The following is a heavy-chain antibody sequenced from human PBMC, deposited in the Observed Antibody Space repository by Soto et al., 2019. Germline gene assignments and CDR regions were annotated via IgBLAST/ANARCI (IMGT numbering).Heavy chain of an antibody. Sequence: QLQLQESGPGLVKPSETLSLTCTVSGGSISSSSYYWGWIRQPPGKGLEWIGSIYYSGSTYYNPSLKSRVTMSVDTSKNQFSLKLSSVTAADTAVYYCARQGSYYDSSGYSNWFDPWGQGTLVTVSS. CDR2: IYYSGST. J-gene: IGHJ5*02. CDR1: GGSISSSSYY. D-gene: IGHD3-22*01. CDR3: ARQGSYYDSSGYSNWFDP. V-gene: IGHV4-39*01.